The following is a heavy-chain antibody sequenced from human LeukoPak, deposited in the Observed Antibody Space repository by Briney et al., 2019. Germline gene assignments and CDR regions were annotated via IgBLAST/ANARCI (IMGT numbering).Heavy chain of an antibody. V-gene: IGHV3-33*08. CDR1: GFTFSSYE. J-gene: IGHJ4*02. CDR2: IWHDGSNK. CDR3: ARDRGYTYGHPLDY. Sequence: GGSLRLSCVASGFTFSSYEMNWVRQAPGKGLEWVALIWHDGSNKYYGDSVKDRFTISRDNSKNTLYLQMDSLRDEDTAVYYCARDRGYTYGHPLDYWGQGTLVTVSS. D-gene: IGHD5-18*01.